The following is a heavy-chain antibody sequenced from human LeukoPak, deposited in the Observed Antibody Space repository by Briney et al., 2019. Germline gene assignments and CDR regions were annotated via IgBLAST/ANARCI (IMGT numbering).Heavy chain of an antibody. D-gene: IGHD6-13*01. CDR3: ATREASSSWYEGWFDP. CDR1: GGSISSSSYY. V-gene: IGHV4-39*07. CDR2: IYYSGST. Sequence: ASETLSLTCTVSGGSISSSSYYWGWIRQPPGKGLEWIGSIYYSGSTYYNPSLKSRVTISVDTSKNQFSLKLSSVTAADTAVYYCATREASSSWYEGWFDPWGQGTLVTVSS. J-gene: IGHJ5*02.